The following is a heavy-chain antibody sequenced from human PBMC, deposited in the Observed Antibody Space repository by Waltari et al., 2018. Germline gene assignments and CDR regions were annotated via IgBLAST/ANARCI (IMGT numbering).Heavy chain of an antibody. D-gene: IGHD3-22*01. CDR2: FDPEDGET. CDR1: GDTFTDYY. V-gene: IGHV1-69-2*01. Sequence: EVQLVQSGAEVKKPGATVKISCKVSGDTFTDYYIHWVQQAPGKGPEWMGLFDPEDGETIHAEKFQDRVTLTADTSTATAYMELSGLRSEDTAVYYCGTYSSDYLSYYFMDVWGKGTTVTVSS. J-gene: IGHJ6*03. CDR3: GTYSSDYLSYYFMDV.